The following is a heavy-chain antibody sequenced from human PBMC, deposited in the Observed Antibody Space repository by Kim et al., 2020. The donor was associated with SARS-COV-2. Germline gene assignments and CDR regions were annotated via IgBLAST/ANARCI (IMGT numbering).Heavy chain of an antibody. D-gene: IGHD1-26*01. J-gene: IGHJ4*01. Sequence: GGSLRLSCTASGFTFSSYEMNWVRQSPQKGLEWISYIGRSDTFTYYADSVKGRFTISRDNAKNSLSLQMNSLRAEDTAIYYCVKQLTVAATFDYWGLGTLVTVSS. CDR3: VKQLTVAATFDY. CDR1: GFTFSSYE. V-gene: IGHV3-48*03. CDR2: IGRSDTFT.